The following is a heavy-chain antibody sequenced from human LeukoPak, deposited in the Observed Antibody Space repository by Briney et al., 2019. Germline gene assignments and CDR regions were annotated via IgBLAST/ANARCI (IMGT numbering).Heavy chain of an antibody. D-gene: IGHD2-15*01. CDR3: ARDKSGYCSGGSCYHFDY. CDR2: IYNSGTT. V-gene: IGHV4-59*01. J-gene: IGHJ4*02. Sequence: SETLSLTCTVSGGSISSYYWSWIRQPPGKALEWIWYIYNSGTTNYNPSLKSRVTISVDTSKNQFSLKLSSVTAADTAVDYCARDKSGYCSGGSCYHFDYWGQGTLVTVSS. CDR1: GGSISSYY.